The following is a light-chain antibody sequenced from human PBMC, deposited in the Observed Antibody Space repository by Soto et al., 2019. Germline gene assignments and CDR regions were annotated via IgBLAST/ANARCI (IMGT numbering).Light chain of an antibody. J-gene: IGKJ3*01. CDR1: QGMRSY. CDR3: QQLNSYPLT. Sequence: DIQLTQSPSFLSASVGDRVTITCRASQGMRSYLAWYQQKPGKAPKLLIYAASTLQSGVPSRFSGSGSGTEFTLTISSLQPEDFATYYCQQLNSYPLTFGPGTKVDIK. CDR2: AAS. V-gene: IGKV1-9*01.